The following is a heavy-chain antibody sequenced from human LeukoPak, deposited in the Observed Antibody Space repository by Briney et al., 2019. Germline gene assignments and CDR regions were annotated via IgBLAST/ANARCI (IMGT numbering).Heavy chain of an antibody. CDR3: SRGRAAAGIFWFDP. CDR2: INPNSGGT. CDR1: GYTFTGYY. V-gene: IGHV1-2*02. D-gene: IGHD6-13*01. J-gene: IGHJ5*02. Sequence: PSVKVSCKASGYTFTGYYMHWVRQAPGQGLEWMGWINPNSGGTNYAQKFQGRVTMTRDTSISTAYMELSRLRSDDTAVYYCSRGRAAAGIFWFDPWGQGTLVSVSS.